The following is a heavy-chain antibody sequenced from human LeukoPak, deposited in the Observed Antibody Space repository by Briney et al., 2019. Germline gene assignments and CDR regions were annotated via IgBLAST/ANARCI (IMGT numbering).Heavy chain of an antibody. CDR1: VGSISSYY. V-gene: IGHV4-59*08. Sequence: SETLSLTCTFSVGSISSYYWSWMRQPPAKGREGMGYIYYSGTTNYNPSLKSRVAISVDTSKNQFSLKLSSVTAPDTAVYYCPTHATEMTTVTYTIDYWGQGTPVTASP. CDR3: PTHATEMTTVTYTIDY. J-gene: IGHJ4*02. D-gene: IGHD4-17*01. CDR2: IYYSGTT.